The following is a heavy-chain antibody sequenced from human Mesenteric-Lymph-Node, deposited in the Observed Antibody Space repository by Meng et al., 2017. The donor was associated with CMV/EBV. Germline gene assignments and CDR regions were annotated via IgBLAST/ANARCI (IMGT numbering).Heavy chain of an antibody. Sequence: GESLKISCVGPGFTFSAYVIKWVHQATGRGMQWVSGISDNGINTYYADSVKGRFTVSRDSSKNTLYLHMNSLRAEDTAVYYCARDSGPPAGAVDYWGQGTLVTVSS. CDR1: GFTFSAYV. CDR2: ISDNGINT. J-gene: IGHJ4*02. D-gene: IGHD5-12*01. CDR3: ARDSGPPAGAVDY. V-gene: IGHV3-23*01.